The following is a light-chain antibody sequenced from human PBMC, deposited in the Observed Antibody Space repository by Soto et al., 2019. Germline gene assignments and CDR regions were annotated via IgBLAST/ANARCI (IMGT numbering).Light chain of an antibody. V-gene: IGKV3-11*01. Sequence: EVLLTQSRATLSLSPGATGTLSCGASQSVSSSLAWYQQKPGQAPRILMFRTSSRATGFPARFSGSGSGTDFTLTISSLEPEDFAVYYCQQHSNWPITFGRGTRVENK. CDR1: QSVSSS. CDR2: RTS. CDR3: QQHSNWPIT. J-gene: IGKJ5*01.